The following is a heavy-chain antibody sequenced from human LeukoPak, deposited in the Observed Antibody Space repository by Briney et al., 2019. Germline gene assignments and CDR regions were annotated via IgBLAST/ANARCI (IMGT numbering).Heavy chain of an antibody. CDR2: ISGSGGST. V-gene: IGHV3-23*01. Sequence: GGSLRLSCAASGFTFSSYAMSWVRQAPGKGLEWVSAISGSGGSTYYADSVKGRFTISRDNSKNTLYLQMDSLRAEDTAVYYCAKAQGHCSSTSCYESYFDYWGRGTLVTVSS. CDR1: GFTFSSYA. CDR3: AKAQGHCSSTSCYESYFDY. D-gene: IGHD2-2*01. J-gene: IGHJ4*02.